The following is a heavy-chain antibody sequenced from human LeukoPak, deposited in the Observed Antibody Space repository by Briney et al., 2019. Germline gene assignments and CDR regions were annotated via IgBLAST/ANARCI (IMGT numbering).Heavy chain of an antibody. D-gene: IGHD5-24*01. V-gene: IGHV3-30*18. Sequence: PGRSLRRSCAASGFTFSSYGMHWVRKAPGKGLEWVAVISYDGSNKYYADSVKGRFTISRDDSKNTLYLQMNSLRAEDTAVYYCAKGDGYNAFDYWGQGTLVTVSS. CDR1: GFTFSSYG. J-gene: IGHJ4*02. CDR3: AKGDGYNAFDY. CDR2: ISYDGSNK.